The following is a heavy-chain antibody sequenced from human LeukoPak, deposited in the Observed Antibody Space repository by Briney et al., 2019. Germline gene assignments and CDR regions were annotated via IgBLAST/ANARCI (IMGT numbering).Heavy chain of an antibody. J-gene: IGHJ4*02. D-gene: IGHD4-23*01. CDR1: GGSISSSSYY. V-gene: IGHV4-39*01. CDR2: IYYSGST. Sequence: TSETLSLTCTVSGGSISSSSYYWGWIRQPPGKGLEWIGSIYYSGSTSYNPSLKSRVTISVDTSKNQFSLKLSSVTAADTAVYYCARVDYGGNQDYLDYWGQGTLVTVSS. CDR3: ARVDYGGNQDYLDY.